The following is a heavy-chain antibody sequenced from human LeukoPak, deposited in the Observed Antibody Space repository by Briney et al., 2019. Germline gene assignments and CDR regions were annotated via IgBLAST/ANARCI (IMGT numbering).Heavy chain of an antibody. CDR3: AREDSSSDAFDI. CDR2: INSDGTST. Sequence: GGSLRLSCAASGFTFSSYWMHWVRQAPGKGLVWVSRINSDGTSTSYADSVKGRFTISRDNAKNTLYQQMNSLRAEDTAVYYCAREDSSSDAFDIWGQGTMVTVSS. J-gene: IGHJ3*02. D-gene: IGHD6-6*01. CDR1: GFTFSSYW. V-gene: IGHV3-74*01.